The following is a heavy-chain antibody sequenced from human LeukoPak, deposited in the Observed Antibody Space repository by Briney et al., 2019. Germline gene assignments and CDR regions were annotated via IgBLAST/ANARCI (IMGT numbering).Heavy chain of an antibody. D-gene: IGHD3-22*01. CDR3: ARVVQSTDSSGFYLPEYFQH. V-gene: IGHV1-18*01. CDR2: ISAYNGNT. J-gene: IGHJ1*01. CDR1: GYTFTSYG. Sequence: ASVKVSCKASGYTFTSYGISWVRQAPGQGLEWMGWISAYNGNTNYAQKLQGRVTMTTDTSTSTAYMELRSLRSDDTAVYYCARVVQSTDSSGFYLPEYFQHWGQGTLVTVSS.